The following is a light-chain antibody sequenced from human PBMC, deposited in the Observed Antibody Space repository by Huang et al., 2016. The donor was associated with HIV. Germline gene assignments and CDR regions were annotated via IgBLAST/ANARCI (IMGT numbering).Light chain of an antibody. Sequence: EIVLTQSPATLSLSPGERATLSCRASQRSGNFLGGYEQKPGQAPRLLITDASNRATGIPARFSGSGSGTDFTLTISSLESDDIAVYFCQHRSSWPLTFGGGTKVEIK. J-gene: IGKJ4*01. V-gene: IGKV3-11*01. CDR1: QRSGNF. CDR3: QHRSSWPLT. CDR2: DAS.